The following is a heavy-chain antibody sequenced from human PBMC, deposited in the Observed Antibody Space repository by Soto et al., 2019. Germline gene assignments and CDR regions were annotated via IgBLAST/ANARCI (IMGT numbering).Heavy chain of an antibody. Sequence: SETLSLTCTVSGGSISSGDYYWSWIRQPPGKGLEWIGYIYYSGSTYYNPSLKSRVTVSVDTSKNQFSLKLSSVTAADTAVYYCARYDYSGSRYFDLWGRGTLVTVSS. CDR2: IYYSGST. CDR1: GGSISSGDYY. CDR3: ARYDYSGSRYFDL. D-gene: IGHD3-10*01. V-gene: IGHV4-30-4*01. J-gene: IGHJ2*01.